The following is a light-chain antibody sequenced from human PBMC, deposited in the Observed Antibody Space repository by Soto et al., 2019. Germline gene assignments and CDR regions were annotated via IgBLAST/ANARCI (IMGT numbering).Light chain of an antibody. CDR2: GNS. V-gene: IGLV1-40*01. CDR3: QSYDSSLSGPRV. Sequence: QSVLTQPPSVSVAPGQRVTIYCPGSSSNIGAGYDVHWYQQLPGTAPKLLIYGNSNRPSGVPDRFSGSKSGTSASLAITGLQAEDEADYYCQSYDSSLSGPRVFGGGTKLTVL. CDR1: SSNIGAGYD. J-gene: IGLJ3*02.